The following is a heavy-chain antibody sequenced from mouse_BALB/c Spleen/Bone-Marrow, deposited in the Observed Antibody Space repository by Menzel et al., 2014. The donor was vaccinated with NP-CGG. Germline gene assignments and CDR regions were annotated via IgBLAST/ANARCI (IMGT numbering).Heavy chain of an antibody. CDR3: ARLGYYGSFAY. CDR2: INPGSSTI. CDR1: GFDFSRYW. V-gene: IGHV4-2*02. J-gene: IGHJ2*01. Sequence: EVQLQESGGGLVQPGGSLILSCAASGFDFSRYWMSWARQAPGKGQEWIGEINPGSSTINYTPSLKDKFIISRDNAKKTLYLKINKGRSEDTALYYCARLGYYGSFAYWGQGTTLTVSS. D-gene: IGHD1-2*01.